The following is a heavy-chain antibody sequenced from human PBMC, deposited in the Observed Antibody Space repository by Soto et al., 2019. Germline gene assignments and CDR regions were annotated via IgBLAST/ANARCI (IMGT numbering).Heavy chain of an antibody. CDR3: AREYCSGGSCYSHYYGMDV. V-gene: IGHV1-69*02. Sequence: QVQLVQSGAEVKKPGSSVKVSCKASGGTFSSYTISWVRQAPGQGLEWMGRIIPILGIANYAHKFQGRVTSTADKSTSTAYMELSSLRSEDTAVYYCAREYCSGGSCYSHYYGMDVWGQGTTVTVSS. D-gene: IGHD2-15*01. CDR1: GGTFSSYT. J-gene: IGHJ6*02. CDR2: IIPILGIA.